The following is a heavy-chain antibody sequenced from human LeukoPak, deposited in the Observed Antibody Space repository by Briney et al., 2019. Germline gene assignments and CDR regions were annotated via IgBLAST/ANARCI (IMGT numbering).Heavy chain of an antibody. CDR3: AELGITMIGGV. D-gene: IGHD3-10*02. CDR2: ISGSGHIT. V-gene: IGHV3-23*01. Sequence: PGGSLRLSCAASGFTFSSYGMSWVRQAPGKGLEWVSAISGSGHITYYADSVKGRFTISRDNSKNTLYLQMNSLRAEDTAVYYCAELGITMIGGVWGKGTTVTISS. J-gene: IGHJ6*04. CDR1: GFTFSSYG.